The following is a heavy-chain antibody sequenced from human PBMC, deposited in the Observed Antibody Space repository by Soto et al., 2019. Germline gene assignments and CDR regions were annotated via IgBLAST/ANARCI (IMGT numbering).Heavy chain of an antibody. Sequence: PGGSLRLSCAASGFTFSSYGMHWVRQAPGKGLEWVAVISYDGSNKYYADSVKGRFTISRDNSKNTLYLQMNSLRAEDTAVYYCAKRFLEWSPTAYYGMDVWGQGTTVTVSS. CDR2: ISYDGSNK. D-gene: IGHD3-3*01. J-gene: IGHJ6*02. CDR3: AKRFLEWSPTAYYGMDV. CDR1: GFTFSSYG. V-gene: IGHV3-30*18.